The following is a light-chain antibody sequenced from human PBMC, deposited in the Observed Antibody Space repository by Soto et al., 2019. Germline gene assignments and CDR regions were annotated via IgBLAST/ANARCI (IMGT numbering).Light chain of an antibody. CDR1: QSVSSSY. CDR3: QQYGSSPLT. Sequence: EIVITHSPATIFLSXVERATLPXXXSQSVSSSYLAWYQQKPGQAPRLLIYGASSRATGIPDRFSGSGSGTDFTLTISRLEPEDFAVYYCQQYGSSPLTFGGGTKVDIK. V-gene: IGKV3-20*01. CDR2: GAS. J-gene: IGKJ4*01.